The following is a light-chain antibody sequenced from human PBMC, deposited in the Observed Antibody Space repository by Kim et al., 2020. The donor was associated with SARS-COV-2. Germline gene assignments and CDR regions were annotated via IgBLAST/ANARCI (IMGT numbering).Light chain of an antibody. Sequence: VALGQTVRITCQGDSLRSYYASWYQQKPGQAPVLVIYGKNNRPSGIPDRFSGSSSGNTAYLTITGAQAEDEADYYCNSRDSSGNHVFGSGTKVTVL. CDR1: SLRSYY. J-gene: IGLJ1*01. CDR2: GKN. CDR3: NSRDSSGNHV. V-gene: IGLV3-19*01.